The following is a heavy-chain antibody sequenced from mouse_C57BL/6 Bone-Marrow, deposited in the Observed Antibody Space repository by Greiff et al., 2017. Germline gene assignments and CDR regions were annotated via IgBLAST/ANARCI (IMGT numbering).Heavy chain of an antibody. V-gene: IGHV1-82*01. J-gene: IGHJ3*01. Sequence: QVQLKESGPELVKPGASVKISCKASGYAFSSSWMNWVKQRPGKGLEWIGRIYPGDGDTNYNGKFKGKATRTADKSSSTAYMQLSSLTSEDSAVYFCARLLLFAYWGQGTLVTVSA. CDR3: ARLLLFAY. D-gene: IGHD1-1*02. CDR2: IYPGDGDT. CDR1: GYAFSSSW.